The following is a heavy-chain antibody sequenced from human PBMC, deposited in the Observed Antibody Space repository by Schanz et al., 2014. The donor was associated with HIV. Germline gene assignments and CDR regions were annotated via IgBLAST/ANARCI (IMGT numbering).Heavy chain of an antibody. D-gene: IGHD1-26*01. CDR1: GFTITSYG. V-gene: IGHV3-23*01. J-gene: IGHJ4*02. CDR3: ANQRYSGTYRPFDY. Sequence: EVQLLESGGGLVQPGGSLRLSCAVSGFTITSYGMSWVRQAPGKGLEWVSTISESGGRSYYADSGKGRLTISRDNSKNTVYLRMSGLRAEDTAVYYCANQRYSGTYRPFDYWGRGTLVTVSS. CDR2: ISESGGRS.